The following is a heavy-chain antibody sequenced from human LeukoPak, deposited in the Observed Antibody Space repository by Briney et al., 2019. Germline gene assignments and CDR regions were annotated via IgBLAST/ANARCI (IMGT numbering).Heavy chain of an antibody. V-gene: IGHV4-30-2*01. CDR3: ARAGSGWYGNFDY. D-gene: IGHD6-19*01. Sequence: TSQTLSLTCAVSGGSISSGGYSWSWIRQPPGKGLGWIGYIYHSGSTYYNPSLKSRVTISVDRSKNQFSLKLSSVTAADTAVYYCARAGSGWYGNFDYWGQGTLVTVSS. CDR1: GGSISSGGYS. J-gene: IGHJ4*02. CDR2: IYHSGST.